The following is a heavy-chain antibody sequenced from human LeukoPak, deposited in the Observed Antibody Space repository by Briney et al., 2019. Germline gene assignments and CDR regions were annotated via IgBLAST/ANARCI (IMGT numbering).Heavy chain of an antibody. CDR2: INPSGGST. V-gene: IGHV1-46*01. D-gene: IGHD3-10*01. CDR3: ARDLPSYGSGSYYPSYYFDY. Sequence: GASVKVSFKASGYTFTSYYMHWVRQAPGQGLEWMGIINPSGGSTSYAQKFQGRVTMTRDTSTSTVYMELSSLRSEDTAVYYCARDLPSYGSGSYYPSYYFDYWGQGTLVTVSS. J-gene: IGHJ4*02. CDR1: GYTFTSYY.